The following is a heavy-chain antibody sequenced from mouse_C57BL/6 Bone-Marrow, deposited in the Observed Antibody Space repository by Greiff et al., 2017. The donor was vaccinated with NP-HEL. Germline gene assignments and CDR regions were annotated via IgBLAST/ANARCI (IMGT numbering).Heavy chain of an antibody. Sequence: EVKLVESGEGLVKPGGSLKLSCAASGFTFSSYAMSWVRQTPEKRLEWVAYISSGGDYIYYADTVKGRFTISRDNARNTLYLQMSSLKSEDTAMYYCTRDWDALYFDYWGQGTTLTVSS. CDR1: GFTFSSYA. V-gene: IGHV5-9-1*02. CDR2: ISSGGDYI. CDR3: TRDWDALYFDY. D-gene: IGHD4-1*01. J-gene: IGHJ2*01.